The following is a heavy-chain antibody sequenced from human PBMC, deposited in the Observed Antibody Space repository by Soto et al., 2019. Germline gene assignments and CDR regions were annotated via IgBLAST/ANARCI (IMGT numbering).Heavy chain of an antibody. J-gene: IGHJ6*01. CDR1: GYTFTSYG. D-gene: IGHD2-8*01. V-gene: IGHV1-18*01. CDR2: ISAYNGNT. CDR3: ARDPYLVLILNAPNLYGMDV. Sequence: ASVKVSCKASGYTFTSYGISWVRQAPGQGLEWMGWISAYNGNTNYPQSLQGRLTLTTDTSTTTAYMELRSLRSDDTAVYYCARDPYLVLILNAPNLYGMDVWGQGTTVTVSS.